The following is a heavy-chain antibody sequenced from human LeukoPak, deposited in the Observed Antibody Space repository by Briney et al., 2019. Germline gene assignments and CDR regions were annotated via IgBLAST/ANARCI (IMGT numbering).Heavy chain of an antibody. CDR3: ARAHGRVVAVAGSETFDY. J-gene: IGHJ4*02. V-gene: IGHV4-61*01. CDR1: GGSVSSGSYY. CDR2: IYYSGST. Sequence: SETLSLTCTVSGGSVSSGSYYWSWIRQPPGKGLEWIGYIYYSGSTNYNPSLESRVTISVDTSKNQFSLKLSSVTAADTAVYYCARAHGRVVAVAGSETFDYWGQGTLVTVSS. D-gene: IGHD6-19*01.